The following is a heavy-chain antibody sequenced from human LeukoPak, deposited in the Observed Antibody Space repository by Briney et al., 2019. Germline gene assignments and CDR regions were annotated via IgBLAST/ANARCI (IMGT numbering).Heavy chain of an antibody. D-gene: IGHD1-14*01. V-gene: IGHV1-8*01. CDR1: GHTFTTDG. CDR3: ATDAGYWLDP. CDR2: MNPKTGNT. Sequence: ASVKVSCKASGHTFTTDGINWVRQAPGHGLEWMGWMNPKTGNTGYAQKFQGRVTMTRDTSISTAYMELSSLRSDDTAVYYCATDAGYWLDPWGQGTLVTVS. J-gene: IGHJ5*02.